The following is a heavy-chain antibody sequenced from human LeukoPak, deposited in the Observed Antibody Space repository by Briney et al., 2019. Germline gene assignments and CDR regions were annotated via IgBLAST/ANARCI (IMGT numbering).Heavy chain of an antibody. CDR2: MYHNGST. D-gene: IGHD5-24*01. CDR3: ARHPSGRMWLQQGGWFDP. J-gene: IGHJ5*02. V-gene: IGHV4-34*01. CDR1: GGSFSDYY. Sequence: SETLSLTCAVYGGSFSDYYWSWIRQPPGKGLEWIGSMYHNGSTYYNPSLKSRVTISVDTSKNQFSLKLTSVTAADTAVYYCARHPSGRMWLQQGGWFDPWGQGTLVTVSS.